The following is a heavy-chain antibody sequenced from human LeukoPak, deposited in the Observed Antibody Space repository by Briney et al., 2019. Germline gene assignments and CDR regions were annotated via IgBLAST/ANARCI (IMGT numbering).Heavy chain of an antibody. V-gene: IGHV3-74*03. CDR2: INGDGSNT. CDR1: GFTFSSHW. D-gene: IGHD2-15*01. CDR3: AGSESCYSTDAFDI. J-gene: IGHJ3*02. Sequence: GGSLRLSCAASGFTFSSHWMHWVCKAPGQGLVWVSRINGDGSNTAYTDSAKGRFTISRDNAKNTLYLRMNRLRARNTAANHCAGSESCYSTDAFDIWGEGTLVTVS.